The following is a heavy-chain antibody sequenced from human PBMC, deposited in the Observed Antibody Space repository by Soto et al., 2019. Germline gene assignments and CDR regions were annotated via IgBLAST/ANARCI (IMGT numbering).Heavy chain of an antibody. V-gene: IGHV3-48*01. J-gene: IGHJ4*02. CDR3: ARFFGSGFDY. CDR1: GFTFSTDS. CDR2: ISTSGATR. Sequence: EVQLVESGGGLVQPGGSLRLSCVASGFTFSTDSMNWVRQAPGKGLEWVAHISTSGATRYYADSVKGRFTISRDNAKTSLYLPMDSLGTEDTAVYYCARFFGSGFDYWGQGTLVTVSS. D-gene: IGHD6-19*01.